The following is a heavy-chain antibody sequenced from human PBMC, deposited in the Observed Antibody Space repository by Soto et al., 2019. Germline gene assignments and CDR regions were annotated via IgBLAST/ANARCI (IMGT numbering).Heavy chain of an antibody. J-gene: IGHJ4*02. Sequence: WGSLRLSCLASGFIFLSYAIHFFRQAPCKGLEWVAVITYDGANGYYADSVRGRFAISRDNSKSTLFLQMNSLRPEDTAVYYCARAFSGSYPNFDYWGQGTLVTVS. CDR1: GFIFLSYA. CDR3: ARAFSGSYPNFDY. CDR2: ITYDGANG. D-gene: IGHD1-26*01. V-gene: IGHV3-30*09.